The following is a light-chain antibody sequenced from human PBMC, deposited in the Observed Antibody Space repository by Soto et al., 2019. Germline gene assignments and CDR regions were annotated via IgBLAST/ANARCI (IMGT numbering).Light chain of an antibody. CDR2: DVS. CDR1: SSDVGGYNY. J-gene: IGLJ1*01. Sequence: QSALTQPASVSGSPGQSITISCTGTSSDVGGYNYVSWYQQHPGKPPKLMIYDVSNRPSGVSNRFSGSKSGNTASLTISGLQAEDVADYYCSSYTSSSTLLYVFGTGTKLTVL. CDR3: SSYTSSSTLLYV. V-gene: IGLV2-14*01.